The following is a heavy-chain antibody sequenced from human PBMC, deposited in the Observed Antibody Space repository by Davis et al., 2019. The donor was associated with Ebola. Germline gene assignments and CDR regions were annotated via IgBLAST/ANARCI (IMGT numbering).Heavy chain of an antibody. Sequence: MPGGSLRLSCAVYSGSFSGYYWSWIRQPPGKGLEWIGEINHSGNTHCNPSLKSRLTLSVDTSKNQFSLKLNSLTAADTAVYYCARRRDSGYDYGADYWGQGTLVTVSS. D-gene: IGHD5-12*01. J-gene: IGHJ4*02. CDR3: ARRRDSGYDYGADY. CDR1: SGSFSGYY. V-gene: IGHV4-34*01. CDR2: INHSGNT.